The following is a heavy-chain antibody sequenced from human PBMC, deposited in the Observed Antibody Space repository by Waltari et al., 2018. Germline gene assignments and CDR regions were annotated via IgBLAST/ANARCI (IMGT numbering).Heavy chain of an antibody. V-gene: IGHV1-8*03. CDR1: GYPFTSYD. CDR3: ARGSYYDSSGPSAPLY. CDR2: MNPNSGNT. D-gene: IGHD3-22*01. Sequence: QVQLVQSGAEVKKPGASVKVSCKASGYPFTSYDINWVRPAPGQGLEWMGWMNPNSGNTGYAQKFQGRVTITRNTSISTAYMELSSLRSEDTAVYYCARGSYYDSSGPSAPLYWGQGTLVTVSS. J-gene: IGHJ4*02.